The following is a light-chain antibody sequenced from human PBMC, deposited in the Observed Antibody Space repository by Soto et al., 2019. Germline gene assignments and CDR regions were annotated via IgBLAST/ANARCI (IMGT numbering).Light chain of an antibody. J-gene: IGKJ4*01. CDR1: QSVSSY. CDR2: DAS. CDR3: QQRSNWPLT. Sequence: EIVLTQSPATLSLSPGDTATLSCRASQSVSSYLAWYQQKPGQAPRLLIYDASNRATGTPARFGGGGSGTAFTLTISSLEPEDFAVYYCQQRSNWPLTFGGGTKVEI. V-gene: IGKV3-11*01.